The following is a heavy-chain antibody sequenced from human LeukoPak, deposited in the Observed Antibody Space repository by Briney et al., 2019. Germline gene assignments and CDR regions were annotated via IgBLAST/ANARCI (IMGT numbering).Heavy chain of an antibody. D-gene: IGHD3-16*02. J-gene: IGHJ4*02. CDR1: GYTFTGYY. CDR2: INPNSGGT. V-gene: IGHV1-2*06. Sequence: ASVKVSCKASGYTFTGYYMHWVRQAPGQGLEWMGRINPNSGGTNYAQKFQGRVTMTRDTSISTAYMELSRLRSDDTAAYYCARSLKKLTFGGVIVDPLGYWGQGTLVTVSS. CDR3: ARSLKKLTFGGVIVDPLGY.